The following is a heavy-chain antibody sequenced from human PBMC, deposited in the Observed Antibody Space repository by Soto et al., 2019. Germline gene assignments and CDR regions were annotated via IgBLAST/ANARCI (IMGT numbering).Heavy chain of an antibody. CDR3: ARPGYSNYGPGVDV. CDR1: GFTFSVSW. D-gene: IGHD4-4*01. CDR2: IDSDGSTT. J-gene: IGHJ6*02. Sequence: EVQLVESGGGLVQPGGSLRLSCAASGFTFSVSWMHWVRQAPGKGLVWVSRIDSDGSTTSYADSVKGRFTISRDNAKSTLYLQMNSLRAEDTAVYYCARPGYSNYGPGVDVWGQGTTVTVSS. V-gene: IGHV3-74*01.